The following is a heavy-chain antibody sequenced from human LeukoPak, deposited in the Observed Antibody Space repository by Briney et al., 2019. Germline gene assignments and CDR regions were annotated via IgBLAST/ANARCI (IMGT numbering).Heavy chain of an antibody. CDR3: ARGEARWAVAGLFDY. J-gene: IGHJ4*02. V-gene: IGHV4-38-2*02. D-gene: IGHD6-19*01. CDR1: GYSISSGYF. CDR2: IYQSETA. Sequence: SETLSLTCTVSGYSISSGYFWGWMRQPPGKGLEWIGSIYQSETAHYNPSLKSRVIISVDTSKNQFSLKLSSVTAADTAVYYCARGEARWAVAGLFDYWGQGTLVTVSS.